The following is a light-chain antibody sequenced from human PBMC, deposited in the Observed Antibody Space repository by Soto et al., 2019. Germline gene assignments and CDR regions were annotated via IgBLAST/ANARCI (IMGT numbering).Light chain of an antibody. CDR1: SSNIGSNT. V-gene: IGLV1-44*01. CDR3: AAWDDSLIGPV. CDR2: ANN. J-gene: IGLJ2*01. Sequence: QSVLTQPPSASGTPGQRVTISCSGSSSNIGSNTVNWYQQLPGTAPKRLIYANNRRPSGVPDRFSGSKSGTSASLAISGLQSEDEADYYCAAWDDSLIGPVFGGGTKLTVL.